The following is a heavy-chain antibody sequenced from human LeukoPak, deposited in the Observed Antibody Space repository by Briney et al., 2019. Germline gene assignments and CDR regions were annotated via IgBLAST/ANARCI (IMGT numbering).Heavy chain of an antibody. CDR2: LYGGGGK. J-gene: IGHJ6*02. CDR1: GFTVSSNY. Sequence: GGSLRLSCAASGFTVSSNYMTWFRQAPGKGPEWVSVLYGGGGKSYADSVKGRFTISRHNSKNTLYLQMNSLRAEDTAVYYCARAEMATISGLDVWGQGTTVTLSS. CDR3: ARAEMATISGLDV. V-gene: IGHV3-53*04. D-gene: IGHD5-24*01.